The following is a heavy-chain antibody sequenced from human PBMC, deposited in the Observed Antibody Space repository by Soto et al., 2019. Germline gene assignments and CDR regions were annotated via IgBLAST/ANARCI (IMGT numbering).Heavy chain of an antibody. CDR2: INPNSGGT. Sequence: AASVKVSCKASGYTFTGYYMHWVRQAPGQGLEWMGWINPNSGGTNYAQKFQGRVTMTRDTSISTAYMELSRLRSDDTAVYYCARELSVSSPTLGFDYWGQGTLVTVSS. V-gene: IGHV1-2*02. CDR3: ARELSVSSPTLGFDY. D-gene: IGHD6-13*01. CDR1: GYTFTGYY. J-gene: IGHJ4*02.